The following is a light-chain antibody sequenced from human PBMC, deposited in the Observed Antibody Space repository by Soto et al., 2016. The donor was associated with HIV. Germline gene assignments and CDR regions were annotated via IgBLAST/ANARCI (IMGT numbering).Light chain of an antibody. CDR3: QVWDSSSDHPV. Sequence: SYVLTQPPSVSVAPGKTARITCGGNKIGSKSVHWYQQKPGQAPVLVVYDDTRRPSGIPERFSGSNSGNTATLTISRVEAGDEADYYCQVWDSSSDHPVFGGGTKLDR. V-gene: IGLV3-21*03. J-gene: IGLJ2*01. CDR1: KIGSKS. CDR2: DDT.